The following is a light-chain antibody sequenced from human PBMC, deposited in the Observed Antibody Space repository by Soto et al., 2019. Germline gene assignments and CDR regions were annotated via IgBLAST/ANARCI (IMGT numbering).Light chain of an antibody. V-gene: IGKV3-15*01. CDR1: QSVSIN. Sequence: EIVMTQSPVTLSVSPGERATLSCRASQSVSINLAWYQQKPGQAPRLLIYGASTRATGIPARFSGSGSGTEFTLTISSLQSEVFAVYYCQHYNNWPPWTFGQGTKVEIK. J-gene: IGKJ1*01. CDR2: GAS. CDR3: QHYNNWPPWT.